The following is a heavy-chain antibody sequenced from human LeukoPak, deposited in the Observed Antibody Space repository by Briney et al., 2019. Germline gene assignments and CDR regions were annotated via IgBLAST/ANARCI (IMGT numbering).Heavy chain of an antibody. CDR3: ARDVPRGTGYMDV. CDR2: IYYSGST. CDR1: GGSIKNYY. Sequence: SETLSLTCTVSGGSIKNYYWTWIRQPPGKGLEWIGYIYYSGSTSSNPSLKSRVTISVDTSKNQFSLRLKYVTAADTAVYYCARDVPRGTGYMDVWGKGTTVTVPS. V-gene: IGHV4-59*01. J-gene: IGHJ6*03. D-gene: IGHD3-10*01.